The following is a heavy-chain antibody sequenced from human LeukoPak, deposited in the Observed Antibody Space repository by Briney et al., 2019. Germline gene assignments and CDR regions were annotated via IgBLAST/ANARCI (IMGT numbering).Heavy chain of an antibody. CDR2: VNSDGSGT. Sequence: GGSLRLSCAASGFTFSSYWMHWVRQAPGKGLVWVSRVNSDGSGTTYADSVKGRFTISRDNAKNTLYLQMNSLRAEDTAVYYCARESRYSGHPFDYWGQGTLVTVSS. CDR1: GFTFSSYW. D-gene: IGHD5-12*01. V-gene: IGHV3-74*01. CDR3: ARESRYSGHPFDY. J-gene: IGHJ4*02.